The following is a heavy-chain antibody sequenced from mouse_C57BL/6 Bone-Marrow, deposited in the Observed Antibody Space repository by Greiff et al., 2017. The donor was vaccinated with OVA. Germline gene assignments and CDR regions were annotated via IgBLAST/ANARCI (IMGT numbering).Heavy chain of an antibody. V-gene: IGHV1-22*01. CDR3: ARSPYYSNCGGFDY. D-gene: IGHD2-5*01. CDR2: INPNNGGT. J-gene: IGHJ2*01. CDR1: GYTFTDYN. Sequence: EVQLQESGPELVKPGASVKMSCKASGYTFTDYNMHWVKQSHGKSLEWIGYINPNNGGTSYNQKFKGKATLTVNKSSSTAYMELRSLTSEDSAVYYCARSPYYSNCGGFDYWGQGTTLTVSS.